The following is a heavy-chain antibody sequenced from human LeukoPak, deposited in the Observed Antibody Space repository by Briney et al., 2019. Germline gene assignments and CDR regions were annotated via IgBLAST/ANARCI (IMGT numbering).Heavy chain of an antibody. J-gene: IGHJ5*02. CDR1: GFTFSSYW. V-gene: IGHV3-74*01. Sequence: GGSLRLSCAASGFTFSSYWMHWVRQAPGKGLVWVSRTNSDGSSTGYADSVKGRFTISRDNAKNTLYLQMNSLRAEDTAVYYCARAHSSGWSSWLDPWGQGTLVTVSS. CDR2: TNSDGSST. D-gene: IGHD6-19*01. CDR3: ARAHSSGWSSWLDP.